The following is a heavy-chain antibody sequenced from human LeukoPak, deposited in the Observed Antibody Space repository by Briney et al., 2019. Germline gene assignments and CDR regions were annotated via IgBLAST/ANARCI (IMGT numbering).Heavy chain of an antibody. CDR2: IYYSGNT. CDR3: ASTPSGSSAWYYFDK. Sequence: SETLSLTCTVSGGSISSSSFFWGWIRQPPGKGLEWIGSIYYSGNTYYNPSLKSRVTISVDTSKKQFSLKLSSVTAADTAVYYCASTPSGSSAWYYFDKWGQGTLVTVSS. J-gene: IGHJ4*02. V-gene: IGHV4-39*01. D-gene: IGHD6-19*01. CDR1: GGSISSSSFF.